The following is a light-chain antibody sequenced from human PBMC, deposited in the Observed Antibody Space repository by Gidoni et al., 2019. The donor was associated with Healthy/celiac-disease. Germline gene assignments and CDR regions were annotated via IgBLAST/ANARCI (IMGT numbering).Light chain of an antibody. CDR2: GAS. CDR1: QSVSSN. Sequence: EIVMTKSTATLSVSPGERATLSCRASQSVSSNLAWYQQKPGQAPRLLIYGASTRATGIPARFSCSGSGTEFTLTISSLQSEDFAVYYCQQYNNWPPWTFGQGTKVEIK. J-gene: IGKJ1*01. CDR3: QQYNNWPPWT. V-gene: IGKV3-15*01.